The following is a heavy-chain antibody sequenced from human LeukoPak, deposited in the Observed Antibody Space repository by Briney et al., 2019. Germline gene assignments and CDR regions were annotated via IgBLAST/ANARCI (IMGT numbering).Heavy chain of an antibody. J-gene: IGHJ4*02. CDR1: GFTFSSYS. CDR2: ISSTSSYI. D-gene: IGHD4-17*01. Sequence: GGSLRLSCAGSGFTFSSYSMNWVLQAPGKGLEWVSSISSTSSYIDYADSVKGRFTISRDNAKNSLYLQMNSLRAEDTAVYYCARDTDYGDSGLDYWGQGTLVTVSS. CDR3: ARDTDYGDSGLDY. V-gene: IGHV3-21*01.